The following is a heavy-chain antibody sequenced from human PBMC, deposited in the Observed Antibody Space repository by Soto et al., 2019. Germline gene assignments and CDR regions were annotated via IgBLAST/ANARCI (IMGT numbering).Heavy chain of an antibody. CDR1: GGSISSSSYY. J-gene: IGHJ6*03. CDR2: IYYSGST. V-gene: IGHV4-39*01. Sequence: QLQLQESGPGLVKPSETLSLTCTVSGGSISSSSYYWGWIRQPPGKGLEWIGSIYYSGSTYYNPSLKSRVTISVDTSKNQFSLKLSSVTAADTAVYYCVPIHYYYYMDVWGKGTTVTVSS. CDR3: VPIHYYYYMDV.